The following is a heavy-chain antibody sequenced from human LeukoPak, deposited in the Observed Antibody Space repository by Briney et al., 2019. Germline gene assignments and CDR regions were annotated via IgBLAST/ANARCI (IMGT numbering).Heavy chain of an antibody. CDR3: ARGLDSSGWYGWYFDL. CDR2: TYYRSKWYN. D-gene: IGHD6-19*01. J-gene: IGHJ2*01. Sequence: SQTLSLTCAISGDSFSSNSAAWNWLRQSPSRGVEWLGSTYYRSKWYNDYAVSVKSRITINPDTSKNQFSLQLNSVTPEDTAVYYCARGLDSSGWYGWYFDLWGRGTLVTVSS. CDR1: GDSFSSNSAA. V-gene: IGHV6-1*01.